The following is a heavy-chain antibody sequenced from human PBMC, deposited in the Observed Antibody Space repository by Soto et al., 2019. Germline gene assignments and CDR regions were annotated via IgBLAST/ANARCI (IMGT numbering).Heavy chain of an antibody. CDR2: ISSSSSTI. CDR1: GFTFSSYS. J-gene: IGHJ3*02. D-gene: IGHD2-2*01. V-gene: IGHV3-48*01. CDR3: ARDGRPIGYCSSTSCHNDAFDI. Sequence: GGSLRLSCAASGFTFSSYSMNWVRQAPGKGLEWVSYISSSSSTIYYADSVKGRFTISRDNAKNSLYLQMNSLRAEDTAVYYCARDGRPIGYCSSTSCHNDAFDIWGQGTMVTVSS.